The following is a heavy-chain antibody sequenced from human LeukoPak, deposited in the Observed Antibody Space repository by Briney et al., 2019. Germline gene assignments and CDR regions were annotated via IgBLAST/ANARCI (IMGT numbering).Heavy chain of an antibody. J-gene: IGHJ4*02. V-gene: IGHV4-38-2*01. CDR2: IYHSGST. CDR3: ARRTVTTSYFDY. CDR1: GYSISSGYY. Sequence: PSETLSLTCAVSGYSISSGYYWGWIRQPPGKGLEWICIIYHSGSTYYNPSLKSRVTISVDTSKTQFSLKLSSVTAADTAVYYCARRTVTTSYFDYWGQGTLVTVSS. D-gene: IGHD4-11*01.